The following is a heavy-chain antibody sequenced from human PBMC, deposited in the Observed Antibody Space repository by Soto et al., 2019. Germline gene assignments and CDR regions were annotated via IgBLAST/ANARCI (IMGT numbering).Heavy chain of an antibody. J-gene: IGHJ5*02. D-gene: IGHD2-15*01. CDR3: ARGRDIVVVVATATTWFDP. CDR1: GGSISSGGYY. V-gene: IGHV4-31*03. CDR2: IYYSGST. Sequence: SETLSLTCTVSGGSISSGGYYWSWIRQHPGKGLEWIGYIYYSGSTYYNPSLKSRVTISVDTSKNQFSLKLSSVTAADTAVYYCARGRDIVVVVATATTWFDPWGQGTLVTVSS.